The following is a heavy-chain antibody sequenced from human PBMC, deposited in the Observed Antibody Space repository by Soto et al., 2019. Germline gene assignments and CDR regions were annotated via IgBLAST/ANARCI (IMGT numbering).Heavy chain of an antibody. CDR1: GGSISSGGYS. CDR3: ARDRAGFNNGFDP. Sequence: QLQLQESGSGLVKPSQTLSLTCTVSGGSISSGGYSWSWIRQPPGKGLEWIGYIYHIGSPYYNPSLKSRVTISVDRSKNQFSLNLTSVTAADTAVYYCARDRAGFNNGFDPWGQGTLVTVSS. CDR2: IYHIGSP. J-gene: IGHJ5*02. V-gene: IGHV4-30-2*01. D-gene: IGHD6-19*01.